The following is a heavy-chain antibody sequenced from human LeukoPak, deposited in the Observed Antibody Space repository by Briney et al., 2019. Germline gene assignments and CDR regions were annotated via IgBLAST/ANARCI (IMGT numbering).Heavy chain of an antibody. V-gene: IGHV1-18*01. CDR2: ISAYNGNT. J-gene: IGHJ5*02. CDR1: GYTFTSYG. D-gene: IGHD2-2*02. Sequence: EASVKVSCKASGYTFTSYGISWVRQAPGQGLEWMGRISAYNGNTNYAQKLQGRVTMTTDTSTSTAYMELRSLRSDDTAVYYCARIDIVVVPAAIGNTVWFDPWGQGTLVTVSS. CDR3: ARIDIVVVPAAIGNTVWFDP.